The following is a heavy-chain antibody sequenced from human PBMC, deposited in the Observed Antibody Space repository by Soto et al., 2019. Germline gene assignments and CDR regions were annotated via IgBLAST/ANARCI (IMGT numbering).Heavy chain of an antibody. D-gene: IGHD5-12*01. CDR3: ARDHRLYRGFDYVDY. J-gene: IGHJ4*02. CDR1: GFTFSGYY. V-gene: IGHV3-11*05. CDR2: ISSSSSYT. Sequence: QVQLVESGGGLVKPGGSLRLSCVASGFTFSGYYMSWIRQAPGKGLEWVSYISSSSSYTNYADSVKGRFTISRDNAKNSLYLQMNSLRAEDTAVYYCARDHRLYRGFDYVDYWGQGTLVTFSS.